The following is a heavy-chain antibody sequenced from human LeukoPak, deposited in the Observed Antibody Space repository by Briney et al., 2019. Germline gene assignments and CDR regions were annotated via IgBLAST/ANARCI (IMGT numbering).Heavy chain of an antibody. Sequence: PSETLSLTCTVSGGSISSGSYYWSWIRQPAGKGLEWIGRIYTSGSTNYNPSLKSRVTISVDTSKNQFSLKLSSVTAADTAVYCCARMGCSGGSCYPLPIVNWFDPWGQGTLVTVSS. D-gene: IGHD2-15*01. J-gene: IGHJ5*02. CDR2: IYTSGST. CDR3: ARMGCSGGSCYPLPIVNWFDP. CDR1: GGSISSGSYY. V-gene: IGHV4-61*02.